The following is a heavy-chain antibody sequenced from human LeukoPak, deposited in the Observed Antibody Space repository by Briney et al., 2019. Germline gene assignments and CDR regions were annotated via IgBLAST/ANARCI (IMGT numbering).Heavy chain of an antibody. CDR1: GFTFSTYD. CDR3: AKDSSSGTYFDY. D-gene: IGHD1-26*01. CDR2: ISGSGGST. J-gene: IGHJ4*02. Sequence: GGSLRLSCAVSGFTFSTYDMSWVRQAPGKGLEWVSAISGSGGSTYYADSVKGRFTISRDNSKNTLYLQLKSLRAEDTAVYYCAKDSSSGTYFDYWGQRTPVTVSS. V-gene: IGHV3-23*01.